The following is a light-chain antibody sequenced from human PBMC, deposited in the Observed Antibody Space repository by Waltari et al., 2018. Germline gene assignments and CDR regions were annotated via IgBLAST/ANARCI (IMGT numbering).Light chain of an antibody. V-gene: IGLV3-21*02. CDR2: DDS. J-gene: IGLJ1*01. Sequence: SYVLTQPPSASVPPGQTARITCGGDKIGNKRVYWYQQRPGQAQILVVSDDSDRPSGIPERFSGSNSGNTATRTISRVEAGDEADYYCQVWDTSSDDYFVFGTGTQVTVL. CDR3: QVWDTSSDDYFV. CDR1: KIGNKR.